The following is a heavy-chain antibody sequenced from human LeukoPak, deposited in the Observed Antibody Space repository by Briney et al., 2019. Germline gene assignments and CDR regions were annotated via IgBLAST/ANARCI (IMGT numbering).Heavy chain of an antibody. CDR3: ARNGGHYYDSSTYYPFDY. CDR2: IYYSGTT. J-gene: IGHJ4*02. Sequence: SETLSLTCTVSGCSLSPYSWSWIRQPPGKGLEWIGYIYYSGTTNYNPSLKSRVTISVDMSKNQFSLKLSSVTAADTAVYYCARNGGHYYDSSTYYPFDYWGQGTLVTVSS. V-gene: IGHV4-59*01. D-gene: IGHD3-22*01. CDR1: GCSLSPYS.